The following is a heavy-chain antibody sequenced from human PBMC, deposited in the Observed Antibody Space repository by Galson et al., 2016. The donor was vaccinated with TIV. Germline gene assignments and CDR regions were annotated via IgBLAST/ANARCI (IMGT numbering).Heavy chain of an antibody. Sequence: SVKVSCKASGVTFSLHAISWVRQAPGQGLEWMGGIIPMFGTANYAQKFQGRATITADESTNTAYMELSSLRSEDAAVYYCARPHEGVQHQHYYSMDVWGQGTTITVSS. D-gene: IGHD2-2*01. CDR3: ARPHEGVQHQHYYSMDV. V-gene: IGHV1-69*13. CDR2: IIPMFGTA. J-gene: IGHJ6*02. CDR1: GVTFSLHA.